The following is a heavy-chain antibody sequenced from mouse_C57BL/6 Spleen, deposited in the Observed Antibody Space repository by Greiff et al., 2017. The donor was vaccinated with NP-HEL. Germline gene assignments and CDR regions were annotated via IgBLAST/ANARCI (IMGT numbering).Heavy chain of an antibody. V-gene: IGHV1-53*01. J-gene: IGHJ4*01. CDR3: ARWRAMDY. Sequence: QVQLQQPGTELVKPGASVKLSCKASGYTFNSYWMHWVKRRPGQGLEWIGKINPSNGGTNYNEKFKSKAKLTVDKSSSPAYMQRSSLTSEYSASYYCARWRAMDYWGQGTSLTVSS. CDR1: GYTFNSYW. CDR2: INPSNGGT.